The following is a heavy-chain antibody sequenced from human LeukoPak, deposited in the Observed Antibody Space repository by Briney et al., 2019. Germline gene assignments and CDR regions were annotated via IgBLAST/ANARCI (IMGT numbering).Heavy chain of an antibody. CDR2: ITNDGSST. CDR3: AKTSGWQNYFYYGMDV. V-gene: IGHV3-74*01. Sequence: PGGSLRLPCAASGLTFSSHWMHWVRQAPGKGLVWVSRITNDGSSTTYADSVKGRFTISRDNAKNSLYLQMDSLRAEDTAVYYCAKTSGWQNYFYYGMDVWGQGTTVTVSS. J-gene: IGHJ6*02. CDR1: GLTFSSHW. D-gene: IGHD6-19*01.